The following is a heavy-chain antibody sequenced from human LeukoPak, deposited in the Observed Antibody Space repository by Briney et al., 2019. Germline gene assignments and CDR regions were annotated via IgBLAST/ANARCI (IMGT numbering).Heavy chain of an antibody. D-gene: IGHD1-26*01. V-gene: IGHV4-4*07. J-gene: IGHJ6*04. CDR2: FYTTGTT. CDR3: ARETTLGPTSRMDV. CDR1: GGSISSYY. Sequence: SETLSLTCTVSGGSISSYYWSWIRQPAGKGLEWIGRFYTTGTTNYNPSLESRVTISIDTSKNQFSLKLSSVTAADTAVYYCARETTLGPTSRMDVWGKGTTVTVSS.